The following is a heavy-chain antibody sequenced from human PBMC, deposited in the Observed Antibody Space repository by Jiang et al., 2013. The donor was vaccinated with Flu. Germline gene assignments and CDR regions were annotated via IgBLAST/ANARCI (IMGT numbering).Heavy chain of an antibody. V-gene: IGHV6-1*01. CDR3: ARALAGITISQ. Sequence: SVSSNSVAWNWIRQSPSRGLEWLGRTYYRSKWYNDYAVSVQSRITINPDTSKNQFSLQLNSVTPEDTAVYYCARALAGITISQWGQGTLVTVSS. J-gene: IGHJ4*02. CDR1: SVSSNSVA. D-gene: IGHD1-14*01. CDR2: TYYRSKWYN.